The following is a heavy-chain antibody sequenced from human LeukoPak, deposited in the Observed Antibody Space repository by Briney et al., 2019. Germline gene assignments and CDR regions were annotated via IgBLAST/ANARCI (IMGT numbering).Heavy chain of an antibody. V-gene: IGHV3-11*01. J-gene: IGHJ5*02. D-gene: IGHD4-17*01. CDR3: ARERGTTVTTSGNWFDP. CDR2: ISSSGSTI. CDR1: GFTFRDYY. Sequence: PGGSLRLSCAASGFTFRDYYMSWIRQAPGKGLEWVSYISSSGSTIYYADSVKGRFTISRDNAKNSLYLQMNSLRAEDTAVYYCARERGTTVTTSGNWFDPWGQGTLVTVSS.